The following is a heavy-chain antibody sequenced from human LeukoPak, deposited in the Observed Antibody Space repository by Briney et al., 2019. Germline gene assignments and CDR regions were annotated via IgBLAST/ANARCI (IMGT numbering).Heavy chain of an antibody. CDR1: GGSISRSAYY. V-gene: IGHV4-39*01. CDR2: IYYGGST. D-gene: IGHD3-3*01. Sequence: SETLSLTCTVSGGSISRSAYYWGWIRQPPGKGLEWIRSIYYGGSTYYNPSLKSRVTISIDTSKNQFSLNLTSVTAAASGVYYCAKSSGMVIHNWFDSWGQGTLVTVSS. J-gene: IGHJ5*01. CDR3: AKSSGMVIHNWFDS.